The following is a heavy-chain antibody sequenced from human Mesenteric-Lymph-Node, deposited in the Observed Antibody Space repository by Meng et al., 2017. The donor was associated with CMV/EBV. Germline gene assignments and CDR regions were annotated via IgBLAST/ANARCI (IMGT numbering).Heavy chain of an antibody. CDR3: ATDLVVYYGSGSYTDY. CDR2: FDPEDGET. J-gene: IGHJ4*01. D-gene: IGHD3-10*01. V-gene: IGHV1-24*01. CDR1: YTLTELS. Sequence: YTLTELSMHWVRQAPGKGREWMGGFDPEDGETIYAQKFQGRVTMTEDTSTDTAYMELSSLRSEDTAVYYCATDLVVYYGSGSYTDYWGQGTLVTVSS.